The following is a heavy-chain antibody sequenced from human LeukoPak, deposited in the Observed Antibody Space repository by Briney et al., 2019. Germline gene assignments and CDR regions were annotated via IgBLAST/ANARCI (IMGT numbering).Heavy chain of an antibody. CDR3: AAIVVVPPAIAY. J-gene: IGHJ4*02. CDR1: GGSISSDAYF. CDR2: ISYSGST. V-gene: IGHV4-31*03. D-gene: IGHD2-2*01. Sequence: PSETLSLTCTVSGGSISSDAYFWSWIRQHPGKGLEWIGYISYSGSTYYNPSLKSRITISVDTSKNQFPLNLSSVTAADTAVYFCAAIVVVPPAIAYWGQGTLVTVSS.